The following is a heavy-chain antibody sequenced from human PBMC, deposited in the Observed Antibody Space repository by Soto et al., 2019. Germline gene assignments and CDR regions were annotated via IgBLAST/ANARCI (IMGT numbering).Heavy chain of an antibody. CDR1: GGSISSGGYY. J-gene: IGHJ4*02. CDR3: ATYILTGYSAFSGHIDY. D-gene: IGHD3-9*01. CDR2: IYYSGST. V-gene: IGHV4-31*03. Sequence: PSETLSLTCTVSGGSISSGGYYWSWIRQHPGKGLEWIGYIYYSGSTYYNPSLKSRVTISVDTSKNQFSLKLSSVTAADTAVYYCATYILTGYSAFSGHIDYWGQGTLVTVSS.